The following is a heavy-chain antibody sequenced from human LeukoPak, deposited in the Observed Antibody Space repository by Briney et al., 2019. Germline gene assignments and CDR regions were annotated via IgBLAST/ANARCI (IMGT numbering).Heavy chain of an antibody. J-gene: IGHJ4*02. CDR1: GYTFTSYD. CDR2: MNPNSGNT. Sequence: ASVKVSCKASGYTFTSYDINWVRQATGQGLEWMGWMNPNSGNTGYAQKFQGRVTMTRNTSISTAYMELSSLRSEDTAVYYCARWSGYYSAFDYWGQGTLVTVSS. CDR3: ARWSGYYSAFDY. V-gene: IGHV1-8*01. D-gene: IGHD3-3*01.